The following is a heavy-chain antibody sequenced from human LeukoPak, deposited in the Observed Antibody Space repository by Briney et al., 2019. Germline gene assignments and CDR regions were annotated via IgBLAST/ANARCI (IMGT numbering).Heavy chain of an antibody. CDR2: IWYDGSNK. CDR3: ARDGNVLWFRGLCYWFDP. Sequence: PGGSLRLSCAASGFTFSSYGMHWVRQAPGKGLEWVAVIWYDGSNKYYADSVKGRFTISRDNSKNTLYLQMNSLRAEDTAVYYCARDGNVLWFRGLCYWFDPWGQGTLVTVSS. D-gene: IGHD3-10*01. J-gene: IGHJ5*02. CDR1: GFTFSSYG. V-gene: IGHV3-33*01.